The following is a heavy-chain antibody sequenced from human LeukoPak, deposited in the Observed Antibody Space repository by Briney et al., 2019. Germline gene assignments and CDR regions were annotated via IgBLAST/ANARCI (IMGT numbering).Heavy chain of an antibody. CDR3: ARRRGSYPYYYYMDV. CDR2: ISAYNGNT. Sequence: ASVKVSCKASGYTFTSYGISWVRQAPEQGLEWMGWISAYNGNTNYAQKLQGRVTMTTDTSTSTAYMELRSLRSDDTAVYYCARRRGSYPYYYYMDVWGKGTTVTVSS. CDR1: GYTFTSYG. J-gene: IGHJ6*03. V-gene: IGHV1-18*01. D-gene: IGHD1-26*01.